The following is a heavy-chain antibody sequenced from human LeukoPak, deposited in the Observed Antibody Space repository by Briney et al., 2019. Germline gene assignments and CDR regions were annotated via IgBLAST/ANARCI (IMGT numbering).Heavy chain of an antibody. CDR3: ARGVPGYNWNPGAFDI. CDR1: GDSISSSSYY. CDR2: IYYSGST. Sequence: SETLSLTCTVSGDSISSSSYYWGWIRQPPGKGLEWIGDIYYSGSTNYNPSLKSRVTISVDTSKNQFSLKLSSVTAADTAVYYCARGVPGYNWNPGAFDIWGQGTMVTVSS. D-gene: IGHD1-1*01. V-gene: IGHV4-61*05. J-gene: IGHJ3*02.